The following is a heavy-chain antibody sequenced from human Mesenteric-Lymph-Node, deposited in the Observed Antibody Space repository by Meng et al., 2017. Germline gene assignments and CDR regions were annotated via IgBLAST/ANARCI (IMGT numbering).Heavy chain of an antibody. CDR2: IYQTGST. D-gene: IGHD1-1*01. CDR1: GASISSDW. Sequence: GSLRLSCAVSGASISSDWWSWVRQPPGKGLEWIGEIYQTGSTNYNPSLKSRVSISVDTSKNQFSLRLNSVTAADTAVYYCARFSPQLQAFDYWGQGTLVTVSS. CDR3: ARFSPQLQAFDY. J-gene: IGHJ4*02. V-gene: IGHV4-4*02.